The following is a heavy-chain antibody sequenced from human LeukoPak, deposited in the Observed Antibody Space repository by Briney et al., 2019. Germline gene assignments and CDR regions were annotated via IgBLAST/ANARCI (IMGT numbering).Heavy chain of an antibody. CDR3: ASRTWIGAGYYAFDI. CDR2: EGSAGGT. D-gene: IGHD1-26*01. V-gene: IGHV3-23*01. J-gene: IGHJ3*02. Sequence: GGSLRLSCTASGFTLTNHAVSWVRQAPGKGLEWVSAEGSAGGTYYADSAKGRFTISRDNSQNTLSLQLNSLRVEDTAVYYCASRTWIGAGYYAFDIWGQGTMVTVSS. CDR1: GFTLTNHA.